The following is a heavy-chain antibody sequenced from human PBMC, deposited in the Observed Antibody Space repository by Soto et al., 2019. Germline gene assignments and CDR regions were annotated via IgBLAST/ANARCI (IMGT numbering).Heavy chain of an antibody. CDR3: VRAPTRVAILDY. CDR1: GYTFTSYY. Sequence: QVQLVQSGAEVKKPGASVKVSCKASGYTFTSYYIHWVRQAPGQGLEWMAIINPSAGSTNYAQQFQDRVTMTSDTSTTTVYMELSSLRSEDTAVYYCVRAPTRVAILDYWGQGTLVNVSS. CDR2: INPSAGST. J-gene: IGHJ4*02. D-gene: IGHD4-17*01. V-gene: IGHV1-46*03.